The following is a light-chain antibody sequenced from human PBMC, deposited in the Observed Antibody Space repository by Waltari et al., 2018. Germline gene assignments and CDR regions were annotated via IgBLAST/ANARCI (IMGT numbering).Light chain of an antibody. CDR2: GAS. Sequence: EIVLTQSPGSLSLSPGERATLSCRASQSVSSNYLAGYQQKPGQAPRLLIYGASTRATGIPDRFSGSGSGTDFTLTITRLEPEECAVYYCQQYASSPLTFGGGTKVEIK. CDR1: QSVSSNY. CDR3: QQYASSPLT. V-gene: IGKV3-20*01. J-gene: IGKJ4*01.